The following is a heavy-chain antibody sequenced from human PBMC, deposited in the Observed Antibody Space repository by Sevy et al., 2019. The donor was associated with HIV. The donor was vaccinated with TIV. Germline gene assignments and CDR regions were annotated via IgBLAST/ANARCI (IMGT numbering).Heavy chain of an antibody. CDR2: IYYSGTT. Sequence: SETLSLTCTVSGGSISSGGYYWTWIRQHPGKGLEWIGYIYYSGTTYYNPSLKSRVTISVDTSKNQFSLKQSSLTAADTAVYTCAKWHDFCSGYYTGYYYGMDVWGQGTTVTVSS. V-gene: IGHV4-31*03. J-gene: IGHJ6*01. D-gene: IGHD3-3*01. CDR3: AKWHDFCSGYYTGYYYGMDV. CDR1: GGSISSGGYY.